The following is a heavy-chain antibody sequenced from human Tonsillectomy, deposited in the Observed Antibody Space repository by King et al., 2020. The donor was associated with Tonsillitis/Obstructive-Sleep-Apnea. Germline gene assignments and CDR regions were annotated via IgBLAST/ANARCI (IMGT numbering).Heavy chain of an antibody. D-gene: IGHD1-26*01. Sequence: VQLVQSGAEVKKPGSSVKVSCKASGGTFSNSAISWVRQSPGQGLEWMGGIIPIFGAANYAQKFQGRVPITADESTNTAYMELSSLRSEDTAVYYCAGKSGSYYYYYMDVWGKGTTVTVSS. V-gene: IGHV1-69*12. CDR3: AGKSGSYYYYYMDV. J-gene: IGHJ6*03. CDR2: IIPIFGAA. CDR1: GGTFSNSA.